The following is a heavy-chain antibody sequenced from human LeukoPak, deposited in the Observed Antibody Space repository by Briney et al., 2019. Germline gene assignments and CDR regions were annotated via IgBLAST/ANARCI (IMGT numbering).Heavy chain of an antibody. J-gene: IGHJ4*02. CDR3: ARDAWSYDSSGYYLDY. D-gene: IGHD3-22*01. Sequence: GRSLRLSCAASGFTFSTYAMHWVRQAPGKGLEWVAVIWYDGSNKYYADSVKGRFTISRDNSKNTLYLQMNSLRAEDTAVYYCARDAWSYDSSGYYLDYWGQGTLVTVSS. CDR1: GFTFSTYA. CDR2: IWYDGSNK. V-gene: IGHV3-33*08.